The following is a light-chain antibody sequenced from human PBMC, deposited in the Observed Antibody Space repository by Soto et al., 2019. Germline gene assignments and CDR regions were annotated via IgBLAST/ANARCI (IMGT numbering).Light chain of an antibody. CDR2: GAS. Sequence: DIQMTQSPSTLSASVGDRVTITCRASQSISNWLAWYQQKAGKPPKLVIYGASTLERGVPSRFSGSGSGTEFTLTIAGLQPDDFATYYCQHYKPYKTFGQGTKVDIK. J-gene: IGKJ1*01. CDR1: QSISNW. CDR3: QHYKPYKT. V-gene: IGKV1-5*03.